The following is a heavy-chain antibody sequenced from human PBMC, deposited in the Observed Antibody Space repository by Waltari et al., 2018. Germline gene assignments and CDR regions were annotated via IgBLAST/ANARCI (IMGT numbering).Heavy chain of an antibody. CDR3: VXPDYDFFTGXXYYYMGV. CDR2: IYPQDSDT. CDR1: GYKFXNYW. D-gene: IGHD3-9*01. Sequence: EVQLVQPGAEVRKPXESLKISCKGSGYKFXNYWXGWVRQXPGKGLEWMGSIYPQDSDTRHSPXFQGQVTMSADKXINXAYLXXSXLKASDTAXXYCVXPDYDFFTGXXYYYMGVXGQGTAVTVXS. V-gene: IGHV5-51*01. J-gene: IGHJ6*02.